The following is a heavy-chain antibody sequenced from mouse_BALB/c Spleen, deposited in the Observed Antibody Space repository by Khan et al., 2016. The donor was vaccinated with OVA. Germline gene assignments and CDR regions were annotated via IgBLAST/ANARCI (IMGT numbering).Heavy chain of an antibody. J-gene: IGHJ4*01. Sequence: EVELVESGGDLVKPGGSLKLSCAASGFTFSSYGMSWVRQTPDKRLEWVATISSGGSYTYYPDNLKGRFTISRDNAKNTLYLQMSSLKSEDTAMYYRARQPGYYEGSAMDYWGQGTSVTVSS. V-gene: IGHV5-6*01. CDR1: GFTFSSYG. CDR3: ARQPGYYEGSAMDY. D-gene: IGHD2-3*01. CDR2: ISSGGSYT.